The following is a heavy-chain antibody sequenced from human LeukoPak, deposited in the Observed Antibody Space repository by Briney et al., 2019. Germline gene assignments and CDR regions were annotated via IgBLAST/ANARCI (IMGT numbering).Heavy chain of an antibody. CDR2: ISGSGSTT. CDR1: GFIFRYYA. J-gene: IGHJ4*02. V-gene: IGHV3-23*01. Sequence: GGSLRLSCAVSGFIFRYYAMSWVRQAPGKGLEWVSGISGSGSTTYYADSVKGRFIISRDNSKNTLYLQMDTLRAEDTAVYYCGSRGHCGGGSCFWPWGGLDYWGQGTLVIVSS. CDR3: GSRGHCGGGSCFWPWGGLDY. D-gene: IGHD2-15*01.